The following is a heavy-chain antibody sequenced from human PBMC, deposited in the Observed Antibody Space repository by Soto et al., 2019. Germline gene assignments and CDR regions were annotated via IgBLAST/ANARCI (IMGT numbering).Heavy chain of an antibody. CDR3: ARMGLHLGELSRNWFDP. D-gene: IGHD3-16*02. CDR1: GGSITSANYY. V-gene: IGHV4-30-4*01. J-gene: IGHJ5*02. CDR2: IYSSGTT. Sequence: QVQLQESGPGLVKPSQTLSLSCSISGGSITSANYYWTWIRLFPGKGLEWIGYIYSSGTTHYKPSFKSRATISVDTTNNQFSLEGKSATAADTAVYYCARMGLHLGELSRNWFDPWGQGSLVTVSS.